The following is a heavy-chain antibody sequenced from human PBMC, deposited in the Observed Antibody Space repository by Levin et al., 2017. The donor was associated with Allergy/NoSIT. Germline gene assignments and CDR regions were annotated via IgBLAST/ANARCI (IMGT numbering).Heavy chain of an antibody. Sequence: NPGGSLRLSCKGSGYSFTSYWIGWVRQMPGKGLEWMGIIYPGDSDTRYSPSFQGQVTISADKSISTAYLQWSSLKASDTAMYYCARRRGEETQGRHYYGMDVWGQGTTVTVSS. CDR3: ARRRGEETQGRHYYGMDV. D-gene: IGHD3-10*01. V-gene: IGHV5-51*01. J-gene: IGHJ6*02. CDR1: GYSFTSYW. CDR2: IYPGDSDT.